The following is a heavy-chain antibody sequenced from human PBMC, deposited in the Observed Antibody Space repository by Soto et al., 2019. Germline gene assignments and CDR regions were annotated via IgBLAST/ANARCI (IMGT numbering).Heavy chain of an antibody. V-gene: IGHV3-30-3*01. J-gene: IGHJ4*02. Sequence: GGSLRLSCAASGFTFSSYAMHWVRQAPGKGLEWVTVISYDGNNKYYADSVEGRFTISRDNSKNTLYLQMNSLRAEDTAVYYCARDRENYYDSSGYGGYFDYWGQGTLVTVSS. D-gene: IGHD3-22*01. CDR3: ARDRENYYDSSGYGGYFDY. CDR1: GFTFSSYA. CDR2: ISYDGNNK.